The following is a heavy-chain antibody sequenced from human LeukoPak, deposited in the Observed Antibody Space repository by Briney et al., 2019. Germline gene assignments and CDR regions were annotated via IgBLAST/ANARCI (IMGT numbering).Heavy chain of an antibody. Sequence: SETLSLTCTVSGGSISSYYWSWIRQPPGKGLEWIGYIYYSGSTYYNPSLKSRVTISVDTSKNQFSLKLSSVTAADTAVYYCAREGGYGPDYWGQGTLVTVSS. CDR3: AREGGYGPDY. CDR1: GGSISSYY. D-gene: IGHD5-18*01. V-gene: IGHV4-59*01. J-gene: IGHJ4*02. CDR2: IYYSGST.